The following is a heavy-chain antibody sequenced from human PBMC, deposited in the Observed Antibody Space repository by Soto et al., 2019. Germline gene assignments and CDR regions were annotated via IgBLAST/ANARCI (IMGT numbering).Heavy chain of an antibody. D-gene: IGHD2-15*01. CDR3: ASVETQRYYYGMDV. Sequence: SVKVSCKASGYTFTGYYMHWVRQAPGQGLEWMGGIIPIFGTADYAQKFQGRVTITADESTSTAYMELSSLRSEDTAVYYCASVETQRYYYGMDVWGQGTTVTVSS. J-gene: IGHJ6*02. CDR1: GYTFTGYY. V-gene: IGHV1-69*13. CDR2: IIPIFGTA.